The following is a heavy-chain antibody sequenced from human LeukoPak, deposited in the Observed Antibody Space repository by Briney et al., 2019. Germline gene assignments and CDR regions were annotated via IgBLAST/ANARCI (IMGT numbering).Heavy chain of an antibody. D-gene: IGHD4-23*01. V-gene: IGHV3-30*18. CDR1: GFTFSSYG. Sequence: GGSLRLSCASTGFTFSSYGMHWVRQAPGKELEWVAVISYDGSNKYYADSVKGRFTISRDNSKNTLYLQMNSLRAEDTAVYYCANLLRWEPYWGQGTLVTVSS. CDR2: ISYDGSNK. CDR3: ANLLRWEPY. J-gene: IGHJ4*02.